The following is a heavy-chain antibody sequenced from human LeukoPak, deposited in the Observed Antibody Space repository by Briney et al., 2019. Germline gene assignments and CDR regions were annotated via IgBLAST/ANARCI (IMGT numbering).Heavy chain of an antibody. J-gene: IGHJ4*02. Sequence: PSETLSLTCTVSGGSISSSSYYWGWIRQPPGKGLEWIGSIYYSGSTCYNPSLKSRVTISVDTSKNQFSLKLSSVTAADTAVYYCARVTLWFGEPRYYFDYWGQGTLVTVSS. V-gene: IGHV4-39*07. CDR1: GGSISSSSYY. D-gene: IGHD3-10*01. CDR3: ARVTLWFGEPRYYFDY. CDR2: IYYSGST.